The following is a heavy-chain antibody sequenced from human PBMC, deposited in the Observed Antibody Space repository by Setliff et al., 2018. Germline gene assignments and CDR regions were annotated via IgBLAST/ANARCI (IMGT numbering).Heavy chain of an antibody. V-gene: IGHV3-48*03. J-gene: IGHJ4*02. D-gene: IGHD6-25*01. CDR3: ARGNSGGDY. CDR2: INSGGSKV. CDR1: GFTFRSYE. Sequence: GGSLRLSCAASGFTFRSYEMNWVRQTPGKGLEWVSYINSGGSKVYYADSVKGRFTISRDNAKNTLYLQMNSLRAEDTAVYYCARGNSGGDYWGQGTLVTVSS.